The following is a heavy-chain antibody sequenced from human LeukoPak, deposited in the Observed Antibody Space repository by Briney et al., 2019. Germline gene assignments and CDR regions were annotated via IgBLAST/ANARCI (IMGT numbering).Heavy chain of an antibody. CDR1: GFTFSDYW. Sequence: GGSLRLSCAASGFTFSDYWMHWVRQAPGKGLVWVSRMNSDGSSTSYADSVKGRFTISRDNSKNTLYLQMNSLRAEDTAVYYCAREMATTDPGFDYWGQGTLVTVSS. CDR2: MNSDGSST. J-gene: IGHJ4*02. CDR3: AREMATTDPGFDY. V-gene: IGHV3-74*01. D-gene: IGHD5-24*01.